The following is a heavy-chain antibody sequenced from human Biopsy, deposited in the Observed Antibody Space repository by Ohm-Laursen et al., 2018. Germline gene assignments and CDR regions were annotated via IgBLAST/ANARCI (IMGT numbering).Heavy chain of an antibody. CDR2: IYSGGNT. CDR3: AGGRRTSGWPYFDN. J-gene: IGHJ4*02. V-gene: IGHV4-61*01. Sequence: GTLSLTCTVSGDSLTSGPKNWSWIRQSPGQGLEYIGFIYSGGNTNYNPSLKNRVTMSVDTSKNQFYLKLYSVTAADTAVYYCAGGRRTSGWPYFDNWGQGALVIVSP. D-gene: IGHD6-19*01. CDR1: GDSLTSGPKN.